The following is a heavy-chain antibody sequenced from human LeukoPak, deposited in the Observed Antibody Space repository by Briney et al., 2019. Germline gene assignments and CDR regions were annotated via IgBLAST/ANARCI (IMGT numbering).Heavy chain of an antibody. D-gene: IGHD6-19*01. CDR3: ARGGWSHMDV. CDR2: IHTSGSI. CDR1: GGSISSGSYC. Sequence: SETLSLTCAVSGGSISSGSYCWSWVRQPAGKGLEWIGYIHTSGSINYNPSLKSRVTISVDTSKNQFSLKLSSVTAADTAVYYCARGGWSHMDVWGKGTTVTVSS. V-gene: IGHV4-61*09. J-gene: IGHJ6*03.